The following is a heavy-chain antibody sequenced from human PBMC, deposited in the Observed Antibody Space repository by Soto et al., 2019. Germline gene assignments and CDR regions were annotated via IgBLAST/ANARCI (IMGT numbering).Heavy chain of an antibody. CDR1: GASISSNNW. D-gene: IGHD5-18*01. CDR2: ISPSGNT. J-gene: IGHJ5*02. CDR3: ARDLVPGDTASVTS. Sequence: SETLSLTCAVSGASISSNNWWSWVRQPPGKGLEWIGEISPSGNTNYNPSLKSRVTILADKSKNQLSLKLTSVTAADTAVYYCARDLVPGDTASVTSWGQGTLVTVSS. V-gene: IGHV4-4*02.